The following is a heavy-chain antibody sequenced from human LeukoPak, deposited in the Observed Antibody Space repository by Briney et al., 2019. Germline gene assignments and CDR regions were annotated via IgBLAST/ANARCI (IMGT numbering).Heavy chain of an antibody. D-gene: IGHD2-15*01. Sequence: GASVKVSCKASEYTFTGYYMHWVRQAPGQGLEWMGWINPNSGGTNYAQKFQGRVTMTRDTSISTAYMELSRLRSDDTAVYYCALSRIPGGWFDPWGQGTLVTVSS. CDR1: EYTFTGYY. CDR2: INPNSGGT. J-gene: IGHJ5*02. V-gene: IGHV1-2*02. CDR3: ALSRIPGGWFDP.